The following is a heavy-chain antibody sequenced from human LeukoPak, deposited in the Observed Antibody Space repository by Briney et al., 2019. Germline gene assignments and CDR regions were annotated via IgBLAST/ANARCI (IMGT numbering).Heavy chain of an antibody. J-gene: IGHJ4*02. CDR2: LYYSGST. CDR3: ARGPSTFDF. V-gene: IGHV4-39*07. Sequence: PSETLSLTCTVSGGSISSSCLYWGWIRQPPGKGPEWIGSLYYSGSTYYNPSLRSPVTMSVDTYRTQFSLKLSSVTAADTAVYYCARGPSTFDFWGQGALVTVSS. CDR1: GGSISSSCLY.